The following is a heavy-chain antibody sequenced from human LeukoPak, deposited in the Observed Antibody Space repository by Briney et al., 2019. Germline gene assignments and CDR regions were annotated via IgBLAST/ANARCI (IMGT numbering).Heavy chain of an antibody. J-gene: IGHJ4*02. Sequence: GRSLRLSCAASGFTPSSYGMHWVRQAPGKGLEWVAFIQYDVSSEYYADSVKGRFTVSRDNSKNTMYLQMNSLKGEDTAVYYCARRSNPPGRIDHWGQGTLVTVSS. V-gene: IGHV3-33*01. CDR3: ARRSNPPGRIDH. D-gene: IGHD1-14*01. CDR2: IQYDVSSE. CDR1: GFTPSSYG.